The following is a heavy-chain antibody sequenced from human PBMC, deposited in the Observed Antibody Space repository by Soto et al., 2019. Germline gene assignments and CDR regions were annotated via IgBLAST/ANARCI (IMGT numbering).Heavy chain of an antibody. D-gene: IGHD2-2*01. J-gene: IGHJ6*03. V-gene: IGHV3-21*01. CDR1: EFTFSSYS. CDR3: ARGGYCSSTSLSCYYYYMDV. CDR2: ISSSSSYI. Sequence: GGSLRLSCAASEFTFSSYSMNWVRQAPGKGLEWVSSISSSSSYIYYADSVKGRFTISRDNAKNSLYLQMNSLRAEDTAVYYCARGGYCSSTSLSCYYYYMDVWGKGTTVTVSS.